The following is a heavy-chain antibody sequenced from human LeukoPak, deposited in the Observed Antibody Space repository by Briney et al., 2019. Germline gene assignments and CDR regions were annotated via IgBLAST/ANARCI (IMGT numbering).Heavy chain of an antibody. V-gene: IGHV1-46*01. CDR2: INPSGGST. D-gene: IGHD3-3*01. CDR3: ARHAISDFWSGYPIDY. Sequence: ASVKVSCKASGYTFTSYYMHWVRQAPGQGLEWMGIINPSGGSTSYAQKFQGRVTMTRDTSTSTVYMELSSLRSEDTAVYYCARHAISDFWSGYPIDYWGQGTLVTVSS. CDR1: GYTFTSYY. J-gene: IGHJ4*02.